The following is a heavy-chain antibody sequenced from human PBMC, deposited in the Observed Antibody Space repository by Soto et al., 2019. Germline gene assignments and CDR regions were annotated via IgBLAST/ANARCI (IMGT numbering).Heavy chain of an antibody. CDR1: GFTFSSYD. J-gene: IGHJ6*04. CDR2: ISGSGGST. V-gene: IGHV3-23*01. CDR3: AKASHLWFGVMDF. Sequence: PGGSLRLSCVASGFTFSSYDMNWVRQAPGRGLEWVSTISGSGGSTYYADSVKGRFTISRDNSKNTLYLQMNSLRAEDTAVYYCAKASHLWFGVMDFWGKGTTVTVSS. D-gene: IGHD3-10*01.